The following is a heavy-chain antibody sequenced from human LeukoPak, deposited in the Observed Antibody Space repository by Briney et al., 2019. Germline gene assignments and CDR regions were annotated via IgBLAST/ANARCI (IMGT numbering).Heavy chain of an antibody. D-gene: IGHD2-15*01. Sequence: SETLSLTCTVSGGSISSSSSYYWGWIRQPPGKGLEWIGSFYYGGTTHYNPSLQSRVTISVDRSKNQFSLKLSSVTAADTAVYYCARPNQSCIGVSCYSGHYWGQGTLVTVSS. J-gene: IGHJ4*02. CDR1: GGSISSSSSYY. V-gene: IGHV4-39*01. CDR2: FYYGGTT. CDR3: ARPNQSCIGVSCYSGHY.